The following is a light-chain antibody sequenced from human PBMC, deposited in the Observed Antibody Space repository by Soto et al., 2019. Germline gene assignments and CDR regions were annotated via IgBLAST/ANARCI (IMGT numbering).Light chain of an antibody. CDR2: GAS. CDR1: QSVSSSY. Sequence: EIVLTQSPGTLSLSPGERATLSCRASQSVSSSYLAWYQQKPGQAPRLLIYGASSRATGIPDRFSGSGSGTDSTLTISRLEPEDFAVYYCQQYVSSPLYTFGQGTKLEIK. CDR3: QQYVSSPLYT. J-gene: IGKJ2*01. V-gene: IGKV3-20*01.